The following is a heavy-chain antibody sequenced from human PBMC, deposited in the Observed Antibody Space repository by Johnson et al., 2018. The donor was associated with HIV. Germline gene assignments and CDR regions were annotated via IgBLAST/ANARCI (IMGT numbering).Heavy chain of an antibody. CDR3: AATYYYDSSGSRYPFDI. CDR1: GFTFSSYG. Sequence: QVQLVESGGGVVQHGGSLRLSCAASGFTFSSYGMHWVRQAPGKGLEWVAFIRYDGSNKYYADSVKGRFTISRDNSKNTLYLQMNSLRAEDTAVYYCAATYYYDSSGSRYPFDIWGQGTMVTVSS. J-gene: IGHJ3*02. V-gene: IGHV3-30*02. D-gene: IGHD3-22*01. CDR2: IRYDGSNK.